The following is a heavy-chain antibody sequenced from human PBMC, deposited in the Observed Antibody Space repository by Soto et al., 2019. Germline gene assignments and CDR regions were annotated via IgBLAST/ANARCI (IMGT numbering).Heavy chain of an antibody. CDR1: DHTFTHYV. CDR2: ISVYNGNT. D-gene: IGHD2-8*02. CDR3: AAPGGNYFRLDV. V-gene: IGHV1-18*01. Sequence: ASVKVSCKSCDHTFTHYVINWLLQSPGQGLEWMGCISVYNGNTKYAQKFQDRVTMTADTSTRTAFMEVRSLTSDATGVYFCAAPGGNYFRLDVWGQGTTVTVSS. J-gene: IGHJ6*02.